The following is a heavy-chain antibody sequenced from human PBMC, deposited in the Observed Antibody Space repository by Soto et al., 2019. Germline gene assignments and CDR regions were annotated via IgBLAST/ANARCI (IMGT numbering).Heavy chain of an antibody. CDR1: GFTFSSYG. CDR3: AKEAPLCGYCRGGSCSYFDY. V-gene: IGHV3-30*18. D-gene: IGHD2-15*01. Sequence: QVQLVESGGGVVQPGRSLRLSCAASGFTFSSYGMHWVRQAPGKGLEWVAVISYDGSNKYYADSVKGRFTISRDNSKDTLYLQMNSVRADDTAVYYCAKEAPLCGYCRGGSCSYFDYWGQGTMVTVSS. J-gene: IGHJ4*02. CDR2: ISYDGSNK.